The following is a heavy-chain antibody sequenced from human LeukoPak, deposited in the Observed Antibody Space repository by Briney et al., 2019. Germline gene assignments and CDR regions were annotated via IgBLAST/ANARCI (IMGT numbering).Heavy chain of an antibody. Sequence: GASVKVSCKASEYTFTGYYMHWVRQAPGQGLEWMGRINPNSGGTNYAQKFQGRVTMTRDTSITTAYMELSRLRSEDTAVYYCARALRARSGNPFDYWGQGTLVTVSS. CDR2: INPNSGGT. J-gene: IGHJ4*02. V-gene: IGHV1-2*06. CDR3: ARALRARSGNPFDY. CDR1: EYTFTGYY. D-gene: IGHD2-15*01.